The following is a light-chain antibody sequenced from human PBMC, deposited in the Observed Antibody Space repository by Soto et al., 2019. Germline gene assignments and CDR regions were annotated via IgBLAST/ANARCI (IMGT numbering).Light chain of an antibody. CDR2: EVS. Sequence: QSVLTQPASVSGSPGQSIIISCTGTSSDVGAFNYVSWYQQHLGKAPKLLIYEVSNRPSGVSNRFSGSKSGITASLTISGLQPEDEADYYCSSYTTGSTLVVFGGGTKVTVL. CDR3: SSYTTGSTLVV. V-gene: IGLV2-14*01. CDR1: SSDVGAFNY. J-gene: IGLJ2*01.